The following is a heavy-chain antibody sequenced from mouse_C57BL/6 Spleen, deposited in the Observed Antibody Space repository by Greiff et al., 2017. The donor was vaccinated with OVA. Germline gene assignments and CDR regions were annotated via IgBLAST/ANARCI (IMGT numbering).Heavy chain of an antibody. Sequence: QVQLQQPGAEVVKPGASVKMSCKASGYTFTSYWITWVKQRPGQGLEWIGDIYPGSGSTNYNEKFKSKATLTVDTSSSTAYMQLSSLTSEDSAVYYCAREMDYYGSSYAMDYWGQGTSVTVSS. J-gene: IGHJ4*01. CDR3: AREMDYYGSSYAMDY. CDR1: GYTFTSYW. CDR2: IYPGSGST. D-gene: IGHD1-1*01. V-gene: IGHV1-55*01.